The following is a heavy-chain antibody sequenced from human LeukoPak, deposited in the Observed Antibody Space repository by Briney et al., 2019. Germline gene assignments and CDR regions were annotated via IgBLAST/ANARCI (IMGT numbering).Heavy chain of an antibody. V-gene: IGHV3-74*01. CDR2: IKGDGIST. D-gene: IGHD3-3*01. CDR1: GFDFSSNW. J-gene: IGHJ4*02. CDR3: AKDHYWSIDY. Sequence: GGSLRLSCSASGFDFSSNWMHWVRHAPGQGLVWVSRIKGDGISTNYADSVKGRFTISRDIAKNTLYLQMNSLRAEDTGVYYCAKDHYWSIDYWGRGTLVTVSS.